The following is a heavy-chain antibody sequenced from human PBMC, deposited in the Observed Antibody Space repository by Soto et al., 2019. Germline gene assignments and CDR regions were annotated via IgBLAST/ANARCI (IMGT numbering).Heavy chain of an antibody. V-gene: IGHV1-3*01. CDR3: ARENAEQQLAEYYFDY. CDR1: GYTFTSYA. J-gene: IGHJ4*02. CDR2: INAGNGNT. D-gene: IGHD6-13*01. Sequence: SVKVSCKASGYTFTSYAMHWVRQAPGQRLEWMGWINAGNGNTKYSQKFQGRVTITRDTSASTDYMELSSLRSEDTAVYYCARENAEQQLAEYYFDYWGQGTLVTASS.